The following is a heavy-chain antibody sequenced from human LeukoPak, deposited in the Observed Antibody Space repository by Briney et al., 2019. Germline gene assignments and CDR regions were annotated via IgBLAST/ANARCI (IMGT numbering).Heavy chain of an antibody. CDR2: ISSGSNNI. D-gene: IGHD2-8*01. CDR1: GFTFSTYS. V-gene: IGHV3-48*01. CDR3: ARDGGDIVRH. J-gene: IGHJ4*02. Sequence: RGSLRLSCAASGFTFSTYSMNWVRQAPGKGLEWVSYISSGSNNIYYADSVKGRFTISRDNAKNSLYLQMNRLGAEDTAVYYCARDGGDIVRHWGQGTLVTVSS.